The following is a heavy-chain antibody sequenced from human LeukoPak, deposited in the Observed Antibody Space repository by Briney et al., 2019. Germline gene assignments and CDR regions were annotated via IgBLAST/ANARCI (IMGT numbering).Heavy chain of an antibody. CDR1: GFPVSSSY. D-gene: IGHD3-16*02. Sequence: GGSLSLSCAASGFPVSSSYMRWVRQAPGKGLEWVSVIYSGGSTYYTDSVKGRFTISRDNSKNTLYLQMNSLRAEDTAVYYCARGPDRFDYWGQGTLVTVSS. CDR2: IYSGGST. J-gene: IGHJ4*02. CDR3: ARGPDRFDY. V-gene: IGHV3-66*01.